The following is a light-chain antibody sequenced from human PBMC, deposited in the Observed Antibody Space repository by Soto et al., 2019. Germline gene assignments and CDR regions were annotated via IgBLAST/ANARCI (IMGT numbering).Light chain of an antibody. CDR2: GAS. J-gene: IGKJ4*01. V-gene: IGKV3-20*01. Sequence: EIVLTQSPGTLSLSPGERATLSCRASQSVSSSYLAWYQQKPGQAPRLLIYGASSRATGVPDRFSGSGSGTDFTLTISRLEPEDFALYYCQQYGSSRLTFGGGTQVEIK. CDR1: QSVSSSY. CDR3: QQYGSSRLT.